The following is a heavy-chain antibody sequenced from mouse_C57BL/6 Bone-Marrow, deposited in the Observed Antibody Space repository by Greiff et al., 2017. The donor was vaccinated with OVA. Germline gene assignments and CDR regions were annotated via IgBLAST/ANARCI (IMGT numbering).Heavy chain of an antibody. CDR1: GYTFTSYW. Sequence: EVQLQESGTVLARPGASVKMSCKTSGYTFTSYWMHWVKQRPGQGLEWIGAIYPGNSDTSYNQKFKGKAKLTAVTSASTAYLELSSLTNEDSAVYYCTRKRVYYGSSYVAWFAYWGQGTLVTVSA. V-gene: IGHV1-5*01. D-gene: IGHD1-1*01. CDR2: IYPGNSDT. J-gene: IGHJ3*01. CDR3: TRKRVYYGSSYVAWFAY.